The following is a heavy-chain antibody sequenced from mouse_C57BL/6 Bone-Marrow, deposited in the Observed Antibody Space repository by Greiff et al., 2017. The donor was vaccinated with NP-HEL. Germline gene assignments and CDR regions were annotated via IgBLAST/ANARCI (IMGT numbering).Heavy chain of an antibody. J-gene: IGHJ1*03. CDR3: ARGELRYPCSYFDV. CDR2: ISDGGSYT. D-gene: IGHD1-1*01. Sequence: EVKLVESGGGLVKPGGSLKLSCAASGFTFSSYAMSWVRQTPEKRLEWVATISDGGSYTYYPDNVKGRFTISRDNAKNNLYLQMSHLKSEDTAMYYCARGELRYPCSYFDVWGTGTTVTVSS. CDR1: GFTFSSYA. V-gene: IGHV5-4*03.